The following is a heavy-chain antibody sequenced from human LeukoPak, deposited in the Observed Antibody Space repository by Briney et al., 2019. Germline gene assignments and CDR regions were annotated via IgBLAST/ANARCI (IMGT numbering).Heavy chain of an antibody. V-gene: IGHV3-30*02. D-gene: IGHD6-13*01. CDR3: AKDLSSSSYYWEAFDY. Sequence: GGSLRLSCAASGFTFSRYGMHWVRQAPGKGLEWVSFTRFDGKNKYYADSVKGRFTISKDSSKNTLDLQMNSLRTEDTAVYYCAKDLSSSSYYWEAFDYWGQGTLVTVSS. J-gene: IGHJ4*02. CDR1: GFTFSRYG. CDR2: TRFDGKNK.